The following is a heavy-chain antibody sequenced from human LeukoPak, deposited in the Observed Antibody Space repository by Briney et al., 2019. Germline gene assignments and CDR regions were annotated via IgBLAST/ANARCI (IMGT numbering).Heavy chain of an antibody. Sequence: GGSPMLSCAAPGFTFSSYAMRWVRHAPRKGVEGVFAISGSGGSTYYADAVKGRFTISRDNSKNTLYLQMNSLRAEDTAVYYCAKGASSWYRDAFDIWGQGTMVTVSS. CDR2: ISGSGGST. CDR3: AKGASSWYRDAFDI. V-gene: IGHV3-23*01. J-gene: IGHJ3*02. D-gene: IGHD6-13*01. CDR1: GFTFSSYA.